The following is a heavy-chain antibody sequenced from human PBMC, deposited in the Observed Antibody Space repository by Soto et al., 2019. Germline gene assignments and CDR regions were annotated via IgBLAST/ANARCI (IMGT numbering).Heavy chain of an antibody. Sequence: QAGGSLRLSCAASGFTFSSYAMHWVRQAPGKGLEWVAVISYDGSNKYYADSVKGRFTISRDNSKNTLYLQMNSLRAEDTAVYYCARDRPLDYWGQGTLVTVSS. CDR3: ARDRPLDY. V-gene: IGHV3-30-3*01. CDR1: GFTFSSYA. J-gene: IGHJ4*02. CDR2: ISYDGSNK.